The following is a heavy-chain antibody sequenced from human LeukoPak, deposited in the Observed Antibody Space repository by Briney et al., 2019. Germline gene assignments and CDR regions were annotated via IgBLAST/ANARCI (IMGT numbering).Heavy chain of an antibody. Sequence: SETLSLTCAVYGGSFSGYYWSWIRQPPGKGLEWIGEINHSGSTNYNPSLKSRVTISVDTSKNQFPLKLSSVTAADTAVYYCARRNTYGFFDYWGQGTLVTVPS. CDR3: ARRNTYGFFDY. J-gene: IGHJ4*02. V-gene: IGHV4-34*01. CDR2: INHSGST. D-gene: IGHD5-18*01. CDR1: GGSFSGYY.